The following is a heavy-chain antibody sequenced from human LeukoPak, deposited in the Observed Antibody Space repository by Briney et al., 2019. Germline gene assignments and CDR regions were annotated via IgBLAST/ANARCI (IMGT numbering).Heavy chain of an antibody. V-gene: IGHV3-23*01. Sequence: GGSLRLSCAASGFTFSSSAMSWVRQAPGKGLEWVSAISNNGGYTYYADSVQGRFTISRDNSKSTLCLQMSSLRAEDTAVYYCAKQLGYCSDGSCYFPYWGQGTLVTVSS. CDR1: GFTFSSSA. CDR3: AKQLGYCSDGSCYFPY. D-gene: IGHD2-15*01. CDR2: ISNNGGYT. J-gene: IGHJ4*02.